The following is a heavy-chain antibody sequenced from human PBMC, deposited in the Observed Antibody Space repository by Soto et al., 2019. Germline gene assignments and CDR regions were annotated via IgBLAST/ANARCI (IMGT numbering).Heavy chain of an antibody. Sequence: QVQLVQSGAEVKKPGSSVRVSCKASGGTFSNFILTWVRQAPGQGLEWMGRIIPILGTITYAQKFQGRVTITADKSSSTAYMELGSLRSEATAVYYCARGAYDPPYYYFYMDVWGKGTTVTVSS. V-gene: IGHV1-69*08. CDR3: ARGAYDPPYYYFYMDV. CDR2: IIPILGTI. D-gene: IGHD5-12*01. CDR1: GGTFSNFI. J-gene: IGHJ6*03.